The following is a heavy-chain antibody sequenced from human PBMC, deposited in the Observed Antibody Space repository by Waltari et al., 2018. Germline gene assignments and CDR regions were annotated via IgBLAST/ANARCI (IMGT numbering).Heavy chain of an antibody. CDR2: IYKDGTT. CDR1: GDSITRGSYH. CDR3: TRDAAGGIDF. V-gene: IGHV4-61*02. D-gene: IGHD6-25*01. J-gene: IGHJ4*02. Sequence: QVQLQESGPGLVKPSQTLSLICSVSGDSITRGSYHWSWIRQPAGEGLEFIGRIYKDGTTTPNPSLKGRVTISMDTSKNQFSLRLESVTATDTAVYYCTRDAAGGIDFWGQGTLVTVSS.